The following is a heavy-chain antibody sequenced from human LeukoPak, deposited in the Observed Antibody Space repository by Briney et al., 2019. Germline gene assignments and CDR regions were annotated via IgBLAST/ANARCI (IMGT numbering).Heavy chain of an antibody. CDR2: IYPGDSDT. Sequence: GESLKISCKGSGYSFTSHWIGWMRQMPGKGLEWMGIIYPGDSDTRYSPSFQGQVTISADKSISTAYLQWNSLKASDTAMYYCAKRINWNVDYWGQGTLVTVSS. CDR1: GYSFTSHW. D-gene: IGHD1-1*01. V-gene: IGHV5-51*01. CDR3: AKRINWNVDY. J-gene: IGHJ4*02.